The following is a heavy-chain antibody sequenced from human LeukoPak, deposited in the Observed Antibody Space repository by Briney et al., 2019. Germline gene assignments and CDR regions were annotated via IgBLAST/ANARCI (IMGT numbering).Heavy chain of an antibody. Sequence: GASVKVSCKXSGYTFTSDGISWVRQAPGQGLEWMGRISAYNGNTNYAQKLQGRVTMTTDTSTSTAYMELRSLRSDDTAVYYCARLRGGKQLDYYYYMDVWGKGTTVTVSS. J-gene: IGHJ6*03. CDR3: ARLRGGKQLDYYYYMDV. V-gene: IGHV1-18*01. CDR2: ISAYNGNT. D-gene: IGHD6-13*01. CDR1: GYTFTSDG.